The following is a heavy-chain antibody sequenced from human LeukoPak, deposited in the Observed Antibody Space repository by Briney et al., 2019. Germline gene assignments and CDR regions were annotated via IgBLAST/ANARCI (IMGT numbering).Heavy chain of an antibody. D-gene: IGHD3-22*01. CDR2: IYTTGNT. J-gene: IGHJ6*03. Sequence: SQTLSLTCTVSGGSVSSGSYYWTWIRQPAGKGLEWIGHIYTTGNTNYNPSLKSRVTISVDTSKNQFSLKLTSVTAADTAVYYCAKGQPYYYDSSGYSSSGYMDVWGKGTTVTVSS. V-gene: IGHV4-61*09. CDR3: AKGQPYYYDSSGYSSSGYMDV. CDR1: GGSVSSGSYY.